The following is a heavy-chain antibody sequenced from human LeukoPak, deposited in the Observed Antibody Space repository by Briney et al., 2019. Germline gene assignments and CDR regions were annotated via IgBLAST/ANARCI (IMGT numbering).Heavy chain of an antibody. CDR2: ISWNSGSI. CDR1: GFTFDDYA. J-gene: IGHJ4*02. D-gene: IGHD3-10*02. V-gene: IGHV3-9*03. Sequence: PGRSLKPSCAASGFTFDDYAMHWVRQAPGKGLEWVSGISWNSGSIGYADSVKGRFTISRDNAKNSLYLQMNSLRAEDMALYYCAKDIYYYVSGAFDYWGQGTLVTVSS. CDR3: AKDIYYYVSGAFDY.